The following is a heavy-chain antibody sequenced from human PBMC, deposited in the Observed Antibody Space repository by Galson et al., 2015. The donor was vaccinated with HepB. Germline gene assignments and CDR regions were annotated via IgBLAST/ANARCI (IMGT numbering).Heavy chain of an antibody. V-gene: IGHV6-1*01. CDR2: TYYGSKWYF. D-gene: IGHD6-13*01. CDR3: ARLDPGGDSWLLNYFDY. Sequence: CAISGDSVSSKSAIWNWIRQSPSRGLEWLGRTYYGSKWYFHYADSVRGRITINPDTSKNQFSLQLNSVTPEDTAMYYCARLDPGGDSWLLNYFDYWGQGTLVTVSP. J-gene: IGHJ4*02. CDR1: GDSVSSKSAI.